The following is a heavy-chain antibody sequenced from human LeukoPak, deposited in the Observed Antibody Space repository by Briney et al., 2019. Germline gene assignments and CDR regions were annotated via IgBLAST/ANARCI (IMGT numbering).Heavy chain of an antibody. CDR1: GGSFSGYY. CDR3: ASAPPNLNTGGQWLRYNWFDP. Sequence: SETLSLTCAVYGGSFSGYYWSWVRQPPGKGLEWIGEINHSGSTNYNPSLKSRVTISVDTSKNQFSLKLSSVTAADTAVYYCASAPPNLNTGGQWLRYNWFDPWGQGTLATVSS. CDR2: INHSGST. D-gene: IGHD6-19*01. V-gene: IGHV4-34*01. J-gene: IGHJ5*02.